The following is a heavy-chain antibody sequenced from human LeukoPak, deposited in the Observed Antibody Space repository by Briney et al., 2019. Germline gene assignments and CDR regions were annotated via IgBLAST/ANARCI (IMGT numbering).Heavy chain of an antibody. CDR1: GFTFRSYA. D-gene: IGHD3-22*01. CDR2: ISGSGGST. CDR3: AKDPTMIVVVIPDY. Sequence: GGSLRLSCAASGFTFRSYAMSWVRQAPGKGLEWVSAISGSGGSTYYADSVKGRFTISRDNSKNTLYLQMNSLRAEDTAVYYCAKDPTMIVVVIPDYWGQGTLVTVSS. V-gene: IGHV3-23*01. J-gene: IGHJ4*02.